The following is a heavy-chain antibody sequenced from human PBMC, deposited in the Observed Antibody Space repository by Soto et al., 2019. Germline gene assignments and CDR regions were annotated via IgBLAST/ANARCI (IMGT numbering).Heavy chain of an antibody. CDR3: ASKVGYYDFWSGAETGYYYGMDV. V-gene: IGHV1-3*01. D-gene: IGHD3-3*01. J-gene: IGHJ6*02. CDR2: INAGNGNT. CDR1: GYTFTSYA. Sequence: ASVKVSCKASGYTFTSYAMHWVRQAPGQRLEWMGWINAGNGNTKYSQKFQGRVTITRDTSASTAYMELSSLRSEDTAVYYCASKVGYYDFWSGAETGYYYGMDVGGQGTTVTVSS.